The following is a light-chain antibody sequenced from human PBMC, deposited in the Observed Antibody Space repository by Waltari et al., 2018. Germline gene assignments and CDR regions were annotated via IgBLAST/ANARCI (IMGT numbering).Light chain of an antibody. J-gene: IGKJ1*01. CDR3: QNHERLPAV. CDR1: QSIGRY. CDR2: GAS. Sequence: EIVLPQSPGTLSLSPGERATLSCRASQSIGRYLIWYQQKPCQAPRLLIYGASTRAAGIPDRFSGSGSGTDFSLTISRLEPEDFAVYYCQNHERLPAVFGRGTKVEIK. V-gene: IGKV3-20*01.